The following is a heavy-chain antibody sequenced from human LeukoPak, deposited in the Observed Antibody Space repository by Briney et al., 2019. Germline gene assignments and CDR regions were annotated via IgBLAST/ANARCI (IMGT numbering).Heavy chain of an antibody. CDR1: GGTFSNYA. V-gene: IGHV1-18*01. Sequence: ASVKVSCKASGGTFSNYAISWVRQAPGQGLEWMGWISAYNGNTNYAQKLQGRVTMTTDTSTSTAYMELRSLRSDDTAVYYCARGSGGYVDYWGQGTLVTVSS. D-gene: IGHD2-8*02. J-gene: IGHJ4*02. CDR3: ARGSGGYVDY. CDR2: ISAYNGNT.